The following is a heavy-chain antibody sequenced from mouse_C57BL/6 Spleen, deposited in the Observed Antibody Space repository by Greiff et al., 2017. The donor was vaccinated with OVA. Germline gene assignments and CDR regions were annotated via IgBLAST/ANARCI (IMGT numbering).Heavy chain of an antibody. J-gene: IGHJ3*01. CDR1: GYTFTSYW. D-gene: IGHD4-1*01. CDR3: AREETGKPPGFGD. V-gene: IGHV1-53*01. CDR2: INPSNGGT. Sequence: QVQLQQPGTELVMPGASVKLSCKASGYTFTSYWMHWVKQRPGQGLEWIGNINPSNGGTNYNEKFKSKATLTVDKSSSTAYMQLSSLTSEDSAVDYCAREETGKPPGFGDWGKGTLVTVSA.